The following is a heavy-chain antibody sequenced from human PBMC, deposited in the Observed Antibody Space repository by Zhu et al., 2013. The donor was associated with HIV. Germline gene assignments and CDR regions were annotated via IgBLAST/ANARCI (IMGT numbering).Heavy chain of an antibody. Sequence: QVQLQQWGAGLLKPSETLSLTCAVYGGSFSGYYWSWIRQPPGKGLEWIGEINHSGSTNYNPSLKSRVTISVDTSKNQFSLKLSSVTAADTAVYYCAIYSSSWYGRGFDPWGQGTLVTVSS. CDR2: INHSGST. J-gene: IGHJ5*02. CDR3: AIYSSSWYGRGFDP. V-gene: IGHV4-34*01. D-gene: IGHD6-13*01. CDR1: GGSFSGYY.